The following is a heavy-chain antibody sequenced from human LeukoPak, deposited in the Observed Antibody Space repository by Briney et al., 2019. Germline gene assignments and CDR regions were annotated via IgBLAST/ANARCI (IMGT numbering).Heavy chain of an antibody. CDR3: ARAVPCGYDSSGYYMCAFDI. J-gene: IGHJ3*02. CDR2: IYTSGST. V-gene: IGHV4-61*02. D-gene: IGHD3-22*01. Sequence: PSETLSLTCTVSGGSISSGSYYWSWIRRPAGKGLEWIGRIYTSGSTNYNPSLKSRLTISVDTSKNQFSLKLSSVTAADTAVYYCARAVPCGYDSSGYYMCAFDIWGQGTMVTVSS. CDR1: GGSISSGSYY.